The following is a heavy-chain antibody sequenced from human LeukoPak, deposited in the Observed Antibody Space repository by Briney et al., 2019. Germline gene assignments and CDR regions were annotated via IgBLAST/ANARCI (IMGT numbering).Heavy chain of an antibody. J-gene: IGHJ5*02. CDR1: GFTFSSYS. V-gene: IGHV3-21*01. Sequence: GGSLRLSCAASGFTFSSYSMNWVRQAPGKGLEWVSSISSSSSYIYYADSVKGRFTISKDNAKNSLYLQMNSLRAEDTAVYYCARGTVVVPAAMGNWFDPWGQGTLVTVSS. D-gene: IGHD2-2*01. CDR2: ISSSSSYI. CDR3: ARGTVVVPAAMGNWFDP.